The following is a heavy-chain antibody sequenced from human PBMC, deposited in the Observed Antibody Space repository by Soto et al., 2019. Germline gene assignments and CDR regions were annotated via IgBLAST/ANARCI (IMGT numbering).Heavy chain of an antibody. J-gene: IGHJ6*02. V-gene: IGHV3-23*01. CDR2: INGRGDTT. D-gene: IGHD3-10*01. Sequence: DVPLLESGGGLVQPGGSLRLSCAASFFTFNNYAMTWVRQAPGKGLEWVSAINGRGDTTYYADSVKGRFTISRDNSKNTLYLQMNSLRAEDTAVYYCARDRGVSPPNYYYYGMDVWGQGTTVTVSS. CDR3: ARDRGVSPPNYYYYGMDV. CDR1: FFTFNNYA.